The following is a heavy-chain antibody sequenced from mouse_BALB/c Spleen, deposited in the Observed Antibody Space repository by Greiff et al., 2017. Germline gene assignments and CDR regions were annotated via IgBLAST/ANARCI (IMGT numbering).Heavy chain of an antibody. CDR3: ARSYYGNWGASYYAMDY. CDR2: INPYNDGT. CDR1: GYTFTSYV. D-gene: IGHD2-1*01. Sequence: EVQGVESGPELVKPGASVKMSCKASGYTFTSYVMHWVKQKPGQGLEWIGYINPYNDGTKYNEKFKGKATLTSDKSSSTAYMELSSLTSEDSAVYYCARSYYGNWGASYYAMDYWGQGTSVTVSS. V-gene: IGHV1-14*01. J-gene: IGHJ4*01.